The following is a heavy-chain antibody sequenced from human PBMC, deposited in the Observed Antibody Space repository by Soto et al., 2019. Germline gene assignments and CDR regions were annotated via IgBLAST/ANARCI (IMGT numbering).Heavy chain of an antibody. V-gene: IGHV3-15*01. CDR2: IKSKSDGETA. CDR1: GFTFTNAW. CDR3: TTIVLAPFDH. D-gene: IGHD1-26*01. J-gene: IGHJ4*02. Sequence: GGSLRLSCRTSGFTFTNAWMNWVRLTAGNGLEWVGRIKSKSDGETAEYAAPVKGRFIISRDDSTDTLYLEMNNLTSEDSAVYYCTTIVLAPFDHWGQGVLVTVS.